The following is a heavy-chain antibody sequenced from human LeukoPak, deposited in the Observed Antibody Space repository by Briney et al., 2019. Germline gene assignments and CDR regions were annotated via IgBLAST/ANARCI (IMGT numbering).Heavy chain of an antibody. CDR3: ARTGSGSYYYYYYGMDV. V-gene: IGHV1-8*01. D-gene: IGHD3-10*01. CDR2: MNPNSGNT. Sequence: ASVKVSCKASGYTFTSYDINWVRQATGQGLEWMGWMNPNSGNTGYAQKFQGRVTMTRNTSISTAYMELSSLRSEDTAVYYSARTGSGSYYYYYYGMDVWGQGTTVTVSS. J-gene: IGHJ6*02. CDR1: GYTFTSYD.